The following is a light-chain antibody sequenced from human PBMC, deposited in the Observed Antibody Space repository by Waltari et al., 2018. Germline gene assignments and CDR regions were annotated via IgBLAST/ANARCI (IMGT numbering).Light chain of an antibody. V-gene: IGLV1-47*01. CDR2: KNN. CDR3: AAWDDNLTGPL. CDR1: SSNIGGNF. Sequence: SVLTQPPSASGTPGQTVTIPFSGSSSNIGGNFVYWYQQLPAMAPQLLIYKNNQRPAGVPDRCSGSRSGTSASLAISGLRSDDEAEYYCAAWDDNLTGPLFGGGTKVTVL. J-gene: IGLJ3*02.